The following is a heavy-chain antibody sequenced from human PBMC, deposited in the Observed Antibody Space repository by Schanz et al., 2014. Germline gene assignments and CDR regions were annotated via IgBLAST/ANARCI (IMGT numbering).Heavy chain of an antibody. CDR1: GFTFSSYA. CDR3: AKGRRGYFDSSGSYWGTFDF. Sequence: EVQLLESGGGLVQPGGSLRLSCAASGFTFSSYAMSWVRQAPGKGLEWVSALSGSGGSTYYADSVKGRFTISRVNSKNTLYLRMKGLRAEDTAVYYCAKGRRGYFDSSGSYWGTFDFWGQGTLXSVSS. J-gene: IGHJ4*02. CDR2: LSGSGGST. V-gene: IGHV3-23*01. D-gene: IGHD3-22*01.